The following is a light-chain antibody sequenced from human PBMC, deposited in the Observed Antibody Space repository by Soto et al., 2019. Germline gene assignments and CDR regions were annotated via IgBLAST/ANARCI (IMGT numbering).Light chain of an antibody. V-gene: IGLV1-40*01. J-gene: IGLJ2*01. CDR3: QSFDSSLSASV. Sequence: QSVLTQSPSVSGAPGQRVTISCTGSSSNIGAGYNVHWYQQLPGTAPKLLIYGNNNRPSGVPDRFSGSKSGTSASLVITGLQAEDEADYYCQSFDSSLSASVFGGGTQLTVL. CDR1: SSNIGAGYN. CDR2: GNN.